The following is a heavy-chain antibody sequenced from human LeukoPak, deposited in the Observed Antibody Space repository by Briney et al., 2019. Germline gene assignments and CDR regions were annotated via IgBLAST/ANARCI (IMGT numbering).Heavy chain of an antibody. CDR3: ARDRSYALAYSGRSGYYYYYYMDV. V-gene: IGHV4-59*11. D-gene: IGHD1-26*01. CDR1: GGSISSRY. J-gene: IGHJ6*03. CDR2: IYYSGST. Sequence: PSETLSLTCTVSGGSISSRYWSWIRQPPGKGLEWIGYIYYSGSTNYNPSLKSRVTISVDTSKNQFSLKLSSVTAADTAVYYCARDRSYALAYSGRSGYYYYYYMDVWGKGTTVTVSS.